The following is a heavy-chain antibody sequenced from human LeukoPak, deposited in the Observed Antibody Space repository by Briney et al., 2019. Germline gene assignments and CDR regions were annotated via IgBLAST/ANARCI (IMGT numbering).Heavy chain of an antibody. Sequence: GGSLRLSCAASGFTFSNYNMNWVRQAPGKGLEWVSYISTSGRAIFYADSVKGRFTTSRDNAKNSLFLQMNSLRDEDTAVYYCARVPLYDRSGYYFDYWGLGTLVTVSS. CDR1: GFTFSNYN. CDR3: ARVPLYDRSGYYFDY. V-gene: IGHV3-48*02. J-gene: IGHJ4*02. CDR2: ISTSGRAI. D-gene: IGHD3-22*01.